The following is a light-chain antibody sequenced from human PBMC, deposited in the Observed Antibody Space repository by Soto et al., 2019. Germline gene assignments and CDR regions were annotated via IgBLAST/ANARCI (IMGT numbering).Light chain of an antibody. Sequence: DIQMTQSPCTLAASVGGRGTITFRASQSINNWLAWYQQKPGKAPKLLIFDAFSLESGVPFRFSGSGFGTEFTLTISSLQPDDSATYYCQQYKTYSLTFGGGTKVDIK. J-gene: IGKJ4*01. V-gene: IGKV1-5*01. CDR2: DAF. CDR1: QSINNW. CDR3: QQYKTYSLT.